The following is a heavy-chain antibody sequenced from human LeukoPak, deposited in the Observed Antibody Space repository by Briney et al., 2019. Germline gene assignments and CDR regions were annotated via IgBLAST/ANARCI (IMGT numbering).Heavy chain of an antibody. V-gene: IGHV1-46*01. CDR3: ARWHGYSYGYSWFDP. D-gene: IGHD5-18*01. Sequence: ASVKVSCKASGYAFTSYYMHWVRQAPGQGLEWMGIINPSGGSTSYAQKFQGRVTMTRDTSTSTVYMELSSLRSEDTAVYYCARWHGYSYGYSWFDPWGQGTLVTVSS. CDR2: INPSGGST. J-gene: IGHJ5*02. CDR1: GYAFTSYY.